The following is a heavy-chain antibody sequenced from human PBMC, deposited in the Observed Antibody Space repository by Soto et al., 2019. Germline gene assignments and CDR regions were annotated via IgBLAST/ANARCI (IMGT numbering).Heavy chain of an antibody. V-gene: IGHV1-69*06. CDR2: IIPILGSP. CDR1: GGAFIRYG. Sequence: QVQLVQSGAEVKKPGSSVKVSCTASGGAFIRYGISWVRQAPGQGLEWMGGIIPILGSPNYAQRFKGRVTVSADISTNTAYMTLSSLKSEDTAVYYCAGQPNDQEDYYNGMEVWGQGTPVTVSS. CDR3: AGQPNDQEDYYNGMEV. J-gene: IGHJ6*02. D-gene: IGHD2-8*01.